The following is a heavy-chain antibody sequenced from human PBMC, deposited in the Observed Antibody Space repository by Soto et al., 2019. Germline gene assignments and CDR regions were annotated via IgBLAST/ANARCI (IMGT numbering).Heavy chain of an antibody. V-gene: IGHV1-18*01. CDR1: GYTFTSYG. D-gene: IGHD3-22*01. Sequence: ASVKVSCKASGYTFTSYGISWVRQAPGQGLEWMGWISAYNGNTNYAQKLQGRVTMTTDTSTSTAYMELRSLRSDDTAVYYGARDLHYDSSGYYYGMDVWGQGTTVTVSS. J-gene: IGHJ6*02. CDR3: ARDLHYDSSGYYYGMDV. CDR2: ISAYNGNT.